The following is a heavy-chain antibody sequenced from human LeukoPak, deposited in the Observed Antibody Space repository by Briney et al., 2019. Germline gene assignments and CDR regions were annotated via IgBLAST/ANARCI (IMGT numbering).Heavy chain of an antibody. Sequence: PGGSLRLSCAASGFTVSDNYMSWVRQAPGKGLEWVSVIYSGGSTYYADSVKGGFTISRDNSKNTLYLQMNSLRAEDTAVYYCARDFMATITDYWGQGTLVTVSS. D-gene: IGHD5-24*01. J-gene: IGHJ4*02. CDR3: ARDFMATITDY. V-gene: IGHV3-66*01. CDR1: GFTVSDNY. CDR2: IYSGGST.